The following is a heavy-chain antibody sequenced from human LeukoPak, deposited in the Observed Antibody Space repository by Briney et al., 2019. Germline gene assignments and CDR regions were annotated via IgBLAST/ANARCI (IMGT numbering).Heavy chain of an antibody. Sequence: GASVKVSCKASGYTFTSYYMHWVRQAPGQELEWMGIINPSGGGTNYAQQFQGRVTMTRDTSTSTVYMELSSLTSEDTAVYYCARGPKWELTEWGQGTLVTVSS. CDR3: ARGPKWELTE. D-gene: IGHD1-26*01. J-gene: IGHJ4*02. CDR1: GYTFTSYY. CDR2: INPSGGGT. V-gene: IGHV1-46*01.